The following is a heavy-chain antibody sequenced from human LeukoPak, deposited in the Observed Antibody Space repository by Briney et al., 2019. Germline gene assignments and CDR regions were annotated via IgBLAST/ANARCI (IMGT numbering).Heavy chain of an antibody. J-gene: IGHJ4*02. CDR2: IIPIFGTA. CDR3: ARGGDGDYEGEYFDY. CDR1: GGTFSSYA. D-gene: IGHD4-17*01. V-gene: IGHV1-69*13. Sequence: ASVKVSCKASGGTFSSYAMSWVRQAPGQGLEWMGGIIPIFGTANHAQKFQGRVTITADESTSTAYMELSSLRSEDTAVYYCARGGDGDYEGEYFDYWGQGTLVTVSS.